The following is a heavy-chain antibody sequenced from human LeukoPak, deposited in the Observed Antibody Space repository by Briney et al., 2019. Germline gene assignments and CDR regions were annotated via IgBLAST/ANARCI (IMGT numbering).Heavy chain of an antibody. V-gene: IGHV1-46*01. Sequence: ASVKVSCKASGYTFTDHYMHWVRQAPGQGLEWMGIINPVGGGTTYAQHFQGRVTMTRDTSTSTVYMELRSLRSEDTAVHYCERDFRATFGGVMASAFDYWGQGTLVTVSP. CDR1: GYTFTDHY. D-gene: IGHD3-16*01. CDR2: INPVGGGT. J-gene: IGHJ4*02. CDR3: ERDFRATFGGVMASAFDY.